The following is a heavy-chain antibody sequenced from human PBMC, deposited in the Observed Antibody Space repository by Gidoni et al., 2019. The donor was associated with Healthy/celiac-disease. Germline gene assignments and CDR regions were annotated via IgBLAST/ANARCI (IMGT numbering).Heavy chain of an antibody. CDR2: ISGNSGSI. V-gene: IGHV3-9*01. CDR3: AKDRVHCSGGSCSTALDV. Sequence: EVQLVESGGGLVQPGRSLRRYCAASGFTFDDYAMHWVLLAPGKGLELFSGISGNSGSIGYADSVTGRFTISRDNAKNSLYLQMNSLRAEDTALYYCAKDRVHCSGGSCSTALDVWGQGTTVTVSS. CDR1: GFTFDDYA. D-gene: IGHD2-15*01. J-gene: IGHJ6*02.